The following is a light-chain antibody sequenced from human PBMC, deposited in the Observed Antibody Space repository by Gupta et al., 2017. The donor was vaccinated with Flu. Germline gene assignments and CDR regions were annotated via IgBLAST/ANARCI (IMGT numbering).Light chain of an antibody. J-gene: IGKJ5*01. CDR3: QQRINCPPT. CDR1: QSVSSY. V-gene: IGKV3-11*01. Sequence: EIVLTQSPATLSLSPGERATLSCRASQSVSSYLAWYQQKPGQAPRLLIYDASNRATGIPARFSGSGSGTDFTLTISSVEPEDVAVYYCQQRINCPPTFGQGTQLEIK. CDR2: DAS.